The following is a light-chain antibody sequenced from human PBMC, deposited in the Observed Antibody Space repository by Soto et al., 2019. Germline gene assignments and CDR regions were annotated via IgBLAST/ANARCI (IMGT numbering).Light chain of an antibody. CDR2: EVN. J-gene: IGLJ2*01. CDR1: SSDVGGYNY. Sequence: QSALTQPPSASGFPGQSVTISCTGTSSDVGGYNYVSWYQQHPGKAPELMIYEVNKRPSGVPDRFSDSKSGNTASLTVSGLQAEDEAEYYCSTYAGSSTLFGGGTKLTVL. CDR3: STYAGSSTL. V-gene: IGLV2-8*01.